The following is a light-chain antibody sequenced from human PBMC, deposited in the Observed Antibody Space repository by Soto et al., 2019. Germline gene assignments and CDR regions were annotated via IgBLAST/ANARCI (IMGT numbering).Light chain of an antibody. CDR3: AAWDDSLNGYV. V-gene: IGLV1-44*01. J-gene: IGLJ1*01. CDR2: SNN. Sequence: QLVLTQPPSASGTPGQRVTIPCSGSSSNIGSNTVSWYQQLPGTAPKLLIYSNNQRPSGVPDRFSGSKSGTSASLAISGLQSEDEADYYCAAWDDSLNGYVFGTGTKVTVL. CDR1: SSNIGSNT.